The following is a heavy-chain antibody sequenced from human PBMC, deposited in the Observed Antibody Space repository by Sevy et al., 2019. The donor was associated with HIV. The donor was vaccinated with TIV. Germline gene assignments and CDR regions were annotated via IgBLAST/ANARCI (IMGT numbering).Heavy chain of an antibody. J-gene: IGHJ6*02. CDR2: IYSGGST. CDR3: ASASYGSGSYYNYYYYGMDV. D-gene: IGHD3-10*01. V-gene: IGHV3-53*01. Sequence: GGSLRLSCAASGFTVSSNYMSWVRQAPGKGLEWVSVIYSGGSTYYADSVKGRFTISRDNSKNTLYLQMNSLRAEDTAVYYCASASYGSGSYYNYYYYGMDVWGQGTTVTVSS. CDR1: GFTVSSNY.